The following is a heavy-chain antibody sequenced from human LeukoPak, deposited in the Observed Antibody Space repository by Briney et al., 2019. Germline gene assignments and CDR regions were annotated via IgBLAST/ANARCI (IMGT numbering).Heavy chain of an antibody. D-gene: IGHD6-13*01. CDR1: GFSISSYY. J-gene: IGHJ4*02. V-gene: IGHV4-59*01. Sequence: SETLSLTCTVSGFSISSYYWSWIRQPPGKGLEWIGYIYYSESTNYNPSLKSRLTTSGDTLKHQFSLKLSSVTAADTDVYYCASDIAAAGVFRFDYWGQRTLVTVSS. CDR2: IYYSEST. CDR3: ASDIAAAGVFRFDY.